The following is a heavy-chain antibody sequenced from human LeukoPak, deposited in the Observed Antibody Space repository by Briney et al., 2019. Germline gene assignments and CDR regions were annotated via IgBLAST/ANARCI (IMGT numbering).Heavy chain of an antibody. J-gene: IGHJ5*02. CDR2: IWYDGSNK. CDR1: GFTFSSYG. D-gene: IGHD4-17*01. CDR3: ARLYGTYPGWFDP. V-gene: IGHV3-33*01. Sequence: PGRSLRLSCAASGFTFSSYGMHWVRQAPGKGLEWVAVIWYDGSNKYYADSEKGRFTISRDNSKNTLYLQMNSLRAEDTAVYYCARLYGTYPGWFDPWGQGTLVTVSS.